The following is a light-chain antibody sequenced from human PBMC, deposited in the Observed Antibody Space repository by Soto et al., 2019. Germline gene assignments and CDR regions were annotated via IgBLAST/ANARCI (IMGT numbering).Light chain of an antibody. CDR3: SSYTTSTSYV. V-gene: IGLV2-14*01. CDR2: DVN. J-gene: IGLJ1*01. CDR1: SSDVGAYNF. Sequence: QSALTQPASVSGSPGQSITISCTGTSSDVGAYNFVSWYQQHPGKAPKLMIYDVNNRPSGVSNRFSGSKSGNAASLTISGLQAEDEADYYCSSYTTSTSYVFVTGTKLTVL.